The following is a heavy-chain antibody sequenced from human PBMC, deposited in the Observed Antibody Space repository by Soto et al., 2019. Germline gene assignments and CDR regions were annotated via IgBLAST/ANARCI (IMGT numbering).Heavy chain of an antibody. J-gene: IGHJ6*02. Sequence: PGESLKISCKGSGYHFTNYWIGWVRQMPGKGLEWMGFIYPSDSDTRYSPSFQGQVTISADKSISTAYLQWSSLKASDTAMYYCASTIAAAGLDGYGMDVWGQGTTVTVSS. V-gene: IGHV5-51*01. D-gene: IGHD6-13*01. CDR2: IYPSDSDT. CDR3: ASTIAAAGLDGYGMDV. CDR1: GYHFTNYW.